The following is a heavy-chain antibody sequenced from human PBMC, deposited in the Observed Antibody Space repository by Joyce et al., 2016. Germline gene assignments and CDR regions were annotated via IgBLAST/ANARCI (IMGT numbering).Heavy chain of an antibody. Sequence: QVQLVESGGGVVQPGRSLRLSCAASGFSCSRNGMQWVRQAPGKGLEWVATIWYDESSKDYADSVKGRFTISRDNSNNTLYLHMNNLRAEDTAVYYCARSRITWYNWFDPWGQGTLVTVSS. D-gene: IGHD6-13*01. V-gene: IGHV3-33*01. J-gene: IGHJ5*02. CDR2: IWYDESSK. CDR1: GFSCSRNG. CDR3: ARSRITWYNWFDP.